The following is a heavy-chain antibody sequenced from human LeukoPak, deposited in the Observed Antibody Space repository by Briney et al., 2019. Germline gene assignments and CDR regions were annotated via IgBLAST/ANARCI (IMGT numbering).Heavy chain of an antibody. CDR1: GFSFSTLA. Sequence: GGSLRLSCLASGFSFSTLAMHWVRQAPGKGLEYLAIMGGDGVTAYFEDSVKGRFTVSRDISTNTLYLQVTNLRPEDTAVYYCVRDLWGFDYWGQGTLVTVSS. CDR3: VRDLWGFDY. V-gene: IGHV3-64D*06. D-gene: IGHD1-26*01. CDR2: MGGDGVTA. J-gene: IGHJ4*02.